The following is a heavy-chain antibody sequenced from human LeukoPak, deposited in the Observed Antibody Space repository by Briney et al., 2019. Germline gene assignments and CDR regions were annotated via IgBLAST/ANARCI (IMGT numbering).Heavy chain of an antibody. Sequence: GASVKVPCKASGYTFSDCDVNWVRQAPGQGLEWMGWMNPTSGDTGYAQKFQGRVTMTRSMSRNTAYMELSRLRSEDTAVYFCARVVMKAFYYYYMDVWGKGTTIIISS. J-gene: IGHJ6*03. CDR1: GYTFSDCD. V-gene: IGHV1-8*01. D-gene: IGHD2-21*01. CDR2: MNPTSGDT. CDR3: ARVVMKAFYYYYMDV.